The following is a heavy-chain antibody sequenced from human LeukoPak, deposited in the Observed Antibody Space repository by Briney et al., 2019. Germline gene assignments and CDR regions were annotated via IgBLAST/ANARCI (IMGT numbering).Heavy chain of an antibody. CDR1: GFTFYDYA. Sequence: GGSLRLSCAASGFTFYDYAMHWVRQAPGKGLEWVSGISWNSGSIGYADSVKGRFTISRDNAKNSLYLQMNSLRAEDTALYYCAKDIESYGDSGDAFDIWGQGTMVTVSS. CDR2: ISWNSGSI. CDR3: AKDIESYGDSGDAFDI. V-gene: IGHV3-9*01. J-gene: IGHJ3*02. D-gene: IGHD4-17*01.